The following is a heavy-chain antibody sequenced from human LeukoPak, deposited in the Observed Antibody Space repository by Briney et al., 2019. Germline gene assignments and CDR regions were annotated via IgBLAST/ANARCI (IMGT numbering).Heavy chain of an antibody. CDR2: INPKSGGT. Sequence: RASVKVSCKASGYTFSDYFLHWVRQAPGQGLEWMGWINPKSGGTHYAQRFQGRVTMTRDRSITTGYMELRTLTADDTAVYFCGRVKWLQFVDYYYGIDVWGQGTTVTVSS. J-gene: IGHJ6*02. D-gene: IGHD5-24*01. CDR1: GYTFSDYF. CDR3: GRVKWLQFVDYYYGIDV. V-gene: IGHV1-2*02.